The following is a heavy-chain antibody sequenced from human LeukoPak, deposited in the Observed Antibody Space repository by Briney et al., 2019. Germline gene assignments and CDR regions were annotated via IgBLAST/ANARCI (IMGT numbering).Heavy chain of an antibody. J-gene: IGHJ4*02. D-gene: IGHD3-22*01. V-gene: IGHV3-23*01. CDR2: ISGSSGST. Sequence: GGSLRLSCAASGFTFSSYAMSWVRQAPGKGLEWVSAISGSSGSTYYADSVKGRFTISRDNSKNTLYLQMNSLRAEDTAVYYCAKGVYYYDSSGYYHFDYWGQGTLVTVSS. CDR3: AKGVYYYDSSGYYHFDY. CDR1: GFTFSSYA.